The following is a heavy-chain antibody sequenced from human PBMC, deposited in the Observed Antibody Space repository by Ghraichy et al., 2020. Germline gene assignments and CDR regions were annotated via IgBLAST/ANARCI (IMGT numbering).Heavy chain of an antibody. CDR1: EFTFDGYP. CDR2: LGADVRST. J-gene: IGHJ6*02. CDR3: ARASTVVRFYYYDGMDV. D-gene: IGHD4-23*01. V-gene: IGHV3-23*01. Sequence: GGSLRLSCAVSEFTFDGYPMTWVRQAPGKGLEWVSTLGADVRSTFYADSVKGRFTISRDKSKRTMYLQMNSLRDEDTAVYYCARASTVVRFYYYDGMDVWGQGTTVTVSS.